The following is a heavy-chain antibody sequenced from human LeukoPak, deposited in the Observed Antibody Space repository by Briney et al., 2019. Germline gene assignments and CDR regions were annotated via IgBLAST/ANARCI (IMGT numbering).Heavy chain of an antibody. CDR2: ISGGGDTT. CDR3: AKKGGWSYFDY. Sequence: GVSLRLSCAASGFTFSISAMNWVRQAPGKGLQWVSVISGGGDTTYYADSMRGRFTISRDKSKNTLYLQMNSLRAEDTSVYFCAKKGGWSYFDYWGQGTLVTVSS. V-gene: IGHV3-23*01. CDR1: GFTFSISA. J-gene: IGHJ4*02. D-gene: IGHD3-3*01.